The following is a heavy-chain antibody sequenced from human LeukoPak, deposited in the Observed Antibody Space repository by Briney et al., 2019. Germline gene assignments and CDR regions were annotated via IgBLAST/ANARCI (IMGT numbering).Heavy chain of an antibody. V-gene: IGHV3-53*01. CDR1: GFTVSSNY. Sequence: GGSLRLSCAASGFTVSSNYMGWVRQAPGKGLEWVSVIYSGGSTYYADSVKGRFTISRDNSKNTLYLQMNSLRAEDTAVYYCARVVYPAVIRYWGQGTLVTVSS. CDR3: ARVVYPAVIRY. D-gene: IGHD1-14*01. CDR2: IYSGGST. J-gene: IGHJ4*02.